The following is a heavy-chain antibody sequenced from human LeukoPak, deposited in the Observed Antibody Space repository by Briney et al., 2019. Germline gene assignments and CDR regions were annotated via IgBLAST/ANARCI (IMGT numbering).Heavy chain of an antibody. J-gene: IGHJ3*02. V-gene: IGHV3-23*01. CDR1: GFTFNIYS. CDR2: ISSSGDFT. CDR3: AKDGDYYDSSGYSEGAFDI. D-gene: IGHD3-22*01. Sequence: GGSLRLSCAASGFTFNIYSMSWVRQAPGKGLEWVSSISSSGDFTVYAGSVKGRFTISRDNSKNTLYLQMNSLRAEDTAVYYCAKDGDYYDSSGYSEGAFDIWGQGTMVTVSS.